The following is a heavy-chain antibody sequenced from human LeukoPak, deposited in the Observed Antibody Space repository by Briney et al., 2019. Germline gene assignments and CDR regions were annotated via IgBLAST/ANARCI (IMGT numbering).Heavy chain of an antibody. CDR1: RFTFSNYA. V-gene: IGHV3-23*01. CDR3: ARDLSVGAKPDLGFDY. D-gene: IGHD1-26*01. J-gene: IGHJ4*02. Sequence: GGSLRLSCAASRFTFSNYAMSWVRQAPGKGLEWVSAISGSGGSTYYADSVKGRFTISRDNVKNSLYLQMISLRAEDTAVYYCARDLSVGAKPDLGFDYWGQGTLVTVSS. CDR2: ISGSGGST.